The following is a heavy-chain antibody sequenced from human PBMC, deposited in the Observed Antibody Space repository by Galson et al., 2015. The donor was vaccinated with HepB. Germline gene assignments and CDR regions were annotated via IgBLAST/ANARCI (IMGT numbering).Heavy chain of an antibody. Sequence: SVKVSCKASGYTFTSYGISWVRQAPGQGLEWMGWISAYNGNTNYAQKLQGRVTMATDTSTSTAYMELRSLRSDDTAVYYCARDLDPLVGATSFDYWGQGTLVTVSS. CDR2: ISAYNGNT. CDR3: ARDLDPLVGATSFDY. CDR1: GYTFTSYG. J-gene: IGHJ4*02. V-gene: IGHV1-18*04. D-gene: IGHD1-26*01.